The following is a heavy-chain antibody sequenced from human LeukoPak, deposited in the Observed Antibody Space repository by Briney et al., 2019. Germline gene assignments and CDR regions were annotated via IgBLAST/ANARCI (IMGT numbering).Heavy chain of an antibody. V-gene: IGHV3-21*01. CDR2: ISSSSTYI. D-gene: IGHD3-10*01. Sequence: PGRSLRLSCAASGFTFSSDSMNWVRQAPGEGLEWVSFISSSSTYIYYADSVKGRFTISRDNAKNSLYLQMNSLRAEDTTVYYCARDRGLCFGELVSPFDPWGQGTLVTVSS. J-gene: IGHJ5*02. CDR3: ARDRGLCFGELVSPFDP. CDR1: GFTFSSDS.